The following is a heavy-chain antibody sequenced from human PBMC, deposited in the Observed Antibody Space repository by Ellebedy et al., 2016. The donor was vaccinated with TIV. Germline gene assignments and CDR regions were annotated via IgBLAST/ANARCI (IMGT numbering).Heavy chain of an antibody. V-gene: IGHV3-23*01. CDR3: AKGRSGTYIHHAFDY. CDR1: GFTFSNSA. J-gene: IGHJ4*02. D-gene: IGHD1-14*01. CDR2: FGVSGDTT. Sequence: PGGSLRLSCAASGFTFSNSAMSWVRQAPGKGLEWVSGFGVSGDTTYYADSVKGRFTISRDNSRNTLYLQMNSLRAEDTAIYYCAKGRSGTYIHHAFDYWGQGTLVTVPS.